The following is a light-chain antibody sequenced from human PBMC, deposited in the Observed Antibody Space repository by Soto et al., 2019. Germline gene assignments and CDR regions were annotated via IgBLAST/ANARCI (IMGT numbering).Light chain of an antibody. Sequence: QSALTQPASVSGSPGQSITISCTGTSSDVGGYNYVSWYQQHPGKAPKLMIYGVSNRPSGVSNRFSGSKSDNTASLTITGLQAEDEADYYCSSYTISSTVVFGGGTKLTVL. CDR3: SSYTISSTVV. CDR1: SSDVGGYNY. CDR2: GVS. V-gene: IGLV2-14*03. J-gene: IGLJ2*01.